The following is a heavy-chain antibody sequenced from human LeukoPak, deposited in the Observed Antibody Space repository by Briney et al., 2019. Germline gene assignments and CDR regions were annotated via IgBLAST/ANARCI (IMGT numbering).Heavy chain of an antibody. D-gene: IGHD2-2*01. CDR3: ARETLGYCSSTSCYYDYFDY. CDR2: IIPIFGTA. CDR1: GGTFISYA. Sequence: SVKVSCKASGGTFISYAISWVRQAPGQGLEWMGGIIPIFGTANYAQKFQGRVTITADESTSTAYMELSSLRSEDTAVYYCARETLGYCSSTSCYYDYFDYWGQGTLVTVSS. J-gene: IGHJ4*02. V-gene: IGHV1-69*13.